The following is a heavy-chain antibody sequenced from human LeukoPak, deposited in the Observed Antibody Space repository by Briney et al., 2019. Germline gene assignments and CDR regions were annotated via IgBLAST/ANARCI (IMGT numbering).Heavy chain of an antibody. V-gene: IGHV1-2*02. CDR1: GYTFTGYY. D-gene: IGHD6-6*01. Sequence: ASVKVSCKASGYTFTGYYMHWVRQAPGQGLEWMGWINPNSGGTNYAQKFQGRVTMTEDTSTDTAYMELSSLRSEDTAVYYCATGTGGSSSSKLYYFDYWGQGTLVTVSS. CDR2: INPNSGGT. J-gene: IGHJ4*02. CDR3: ATGTGGSSSSKLYYFDY.